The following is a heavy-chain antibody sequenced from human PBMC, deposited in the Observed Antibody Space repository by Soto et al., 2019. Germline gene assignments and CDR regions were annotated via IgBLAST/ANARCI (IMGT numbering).Heavy chain of an antibody. CDR2: TYSRSKWGN. D-gene: IGHD4-4*01. J-gene: IGHJ6*02. V-gene: IGHV6-1*01. Sequence: SQTLSLTCVISGDSVTSNSSTWHWIRQSPARGLEWLGRTYSRSKWGNDYAESVKSRITINPDTCKDQVSLQLNSVTPEDTAVYYCARETPTYGMDVWGQGNTVTV. CDR1: GDSVTSNSST. CDR3: ARETPTYGMDV.